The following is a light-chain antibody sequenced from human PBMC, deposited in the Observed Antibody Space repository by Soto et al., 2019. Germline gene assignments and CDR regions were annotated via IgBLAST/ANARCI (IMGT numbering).Light chain of an antibody. CDR2: LGS. CDR1: QSLLHSDGYNY. CDR3: MQALQTPLT. V-gene: IGKV2-28*01. Sequence: DIVMTQSPLSLPVTPGEPASISCRSSQSLLHSDGYNYLDWFLQRPGQSPQLLIYLGSSRASGLPDRFSGSGSGTDFTLKISRVEAEDVGVYYCMQALQTPLTFGGGTKVDIK. J-gene: IGKJ4*01.